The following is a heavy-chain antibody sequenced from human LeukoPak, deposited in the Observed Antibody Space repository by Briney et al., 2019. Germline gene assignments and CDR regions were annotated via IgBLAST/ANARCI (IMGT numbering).Heavy chain of an antibody. CDR2: ITWNSGNI. D-gene: IGHD2-2*01. J-gene: IGHJ3*02. CDR3: AKGGTFRSRGYCSSTSCYDAFDI. V-gene: IGHV3-9*03. Sequence: GRSLRLSCAASGFTFDDYAMHWVRQAPGKGLEWVSGITWNSGNIDYADSVKGRFTISRDNAKNSLYLQMNSLRAEDMALYYCAKGGTFRSRGYCSSTSCYDAFDIWGQGTMVTVSS. CDR1: GFTFDDYA.